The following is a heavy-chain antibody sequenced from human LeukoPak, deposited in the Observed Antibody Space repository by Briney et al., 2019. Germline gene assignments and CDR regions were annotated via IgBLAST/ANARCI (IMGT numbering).Heavy chain of an antibody. CDR3: ARDPGGGGTYYFDY. Sequence: PSETLSLTCAVYGGSFSGYYWSWIRQPPGKGLEWIGEINHSGSTNYNPSLKSRVTMSVDTSKNHFSLILTSVTAADTAVYCCARDPGGGGTYYFDYWGQGTLVTVSS. CDR2: INHSGST. D-gene: IGHD2-15*01. CDR1: GGSFSGYY. J-gene: IGHJ4*02. V-gene: IGHV4-34*01.